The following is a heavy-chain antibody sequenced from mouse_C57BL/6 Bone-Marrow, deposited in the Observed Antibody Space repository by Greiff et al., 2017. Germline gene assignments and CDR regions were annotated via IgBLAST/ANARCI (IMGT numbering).Heavy chain of an antibody. D-gene: IGHD1-1*01. CDR1: GFSLTSYG. CDR2: IWSGGST. Sequence: QVQLKQSGPGLVQPSQSLSITCTVSGFSLTSYGVHWVRQSPGKGLEWLGVIWSGGSTDYNAAFIFRLSISKDNSKSQVFFKMNSLQADDTAIYYCARNYYGSKDYWGQGTTLTVSS. V-gene: IGHV2-2*01. J-gene: IGHJ2*01. CDR3: ARNYYGSKDY.